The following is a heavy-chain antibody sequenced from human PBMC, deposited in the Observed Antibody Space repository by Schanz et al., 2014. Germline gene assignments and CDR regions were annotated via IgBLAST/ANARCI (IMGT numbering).Heavy chain of an antibody. CDR2: IYSGGST. Sequence: QVQLVESGGGVVQPGRSLRLSCAASGFTFSSYAMRWVRQAPGKGLEWVSVIYSGGSTYYTDSVKGRFTISRDNAKKSLFLQMNSLRAEDTAVYYCARLGRMGAFDIWGQGTMVTVSS. CDR3: ARLGRMGAFDI. J-gene: IGHJ3*02. CDR1: GFTFSSYA. V-gene: IGHV3-NL1*01. D-gene: IGHD3-9*01.